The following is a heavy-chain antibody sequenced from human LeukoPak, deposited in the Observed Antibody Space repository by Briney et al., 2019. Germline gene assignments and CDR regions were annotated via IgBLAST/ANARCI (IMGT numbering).Heavy chain of an antibody. J-gene: IGHJ4*02. V-gene: IGHV3-7*01. CDR2: IKQDGSEK. CDR3: ARDCSSTSCYKGFDY. D-gene: IGHD2-2*02. Sequence: GGSLRLYCAASGFTFSSYWMSWVRPAPGKGLEWVANIKQDGSEKYYVDSVKGRFTISRYNAKNSLYLQMNSLRAEDTAVYYCARDCSSTSCYKGFDYWGQGTLVTVSS. CDR1: GFTFSSYW.